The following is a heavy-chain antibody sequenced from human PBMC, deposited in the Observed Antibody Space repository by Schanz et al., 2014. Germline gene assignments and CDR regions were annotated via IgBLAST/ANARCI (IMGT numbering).Heavy chain of an antibody. V-gene: IGHV4-34*01. CDR3: ARGHHPHGITVAARGFDP. Sequence: QVQLQQWGAGLLKPSETLSLTCGVFGGSFSGYYWSWIRQPPGKGLEWIGEIYHSGSTNYNPSLKSRVTISVDKPKKQFSLKVTSMTAADTAVYYCARGHHPHGITVAARGFDPWGQGTLVTVSS. D-gene: IGHD6-19*01. CDR2: IYHSGST. CDR1: GGSFSGYY. J-gene: IGHJ5*02.